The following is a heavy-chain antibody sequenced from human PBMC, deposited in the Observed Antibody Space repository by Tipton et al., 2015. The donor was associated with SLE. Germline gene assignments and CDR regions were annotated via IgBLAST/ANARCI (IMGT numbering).Heavy chain of an antibody. D-gene: IGHD2-8*01. J-gene: IGHJ4*02. CDR1: GGSVSGHY. CDR2: IYDTGST. V-gene: IGHV4-59*08. Sequence: TLSLTCTVSGGSVSGHYRSWIRQPPGKGLEWIGYIYDTGSTSYNPSLKSRVTISEDTSKQQFSLKLSSVTAADTALYFCVGQMLGPHTFDYWGQGALVTVSS. CDR3: VGQMLGPHTFDY.